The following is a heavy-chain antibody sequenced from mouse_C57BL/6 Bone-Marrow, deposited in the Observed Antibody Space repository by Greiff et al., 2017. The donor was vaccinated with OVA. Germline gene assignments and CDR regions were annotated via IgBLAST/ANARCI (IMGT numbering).Heavy chain of an antibody. D-gene: IGHD1-1*01. CDR3: ARFDYYGSSLLWYFDV. Sequence: EVQLQQSGPELVKPGASVKIPCKASGYTFTDYNMDWVKQSHGKSLEWIGDINPNNGGTIYNQKFKGKATLTVDKSSSTAYMELRSLTSEDTAVYYCARFDYYGSSLLWYFDVWGTGTTVTVSS. V-gene: IGHV1-18*01. CDR2: INPNNGGT. CDR1: GYTFTDYN. J-gene: IGHJ1*03.